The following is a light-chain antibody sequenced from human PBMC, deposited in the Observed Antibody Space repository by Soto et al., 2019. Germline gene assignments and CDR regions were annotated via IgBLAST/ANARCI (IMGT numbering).Light chain of an antibody. CDR2: GAS. V-gene: IGKV3-15*01. J-gene: IGKJ3*01. CDR3: SPYFNWHLPWP. Sequence: EIVLTQAPATLSGAAGGRGTLSCRASQSSRTNVAWYPQISSQAPRLLVYGASTRANGVTDRNSGSGSGVGFPLTIRSLHSEYSAFYYCSPYFNWHLPWPVGPGPTVAS. CDR1: QSSRTN.